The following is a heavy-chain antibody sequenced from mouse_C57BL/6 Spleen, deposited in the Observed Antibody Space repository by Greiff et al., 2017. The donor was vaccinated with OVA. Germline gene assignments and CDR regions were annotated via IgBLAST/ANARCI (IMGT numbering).Heavy chain of an antibody. Sequence: QVQLQQSGAELVKPGASVKLSCKASGYTFTSYWMQWVHQRPGQGLEWIGEIDPSDSYTNYKQKFKGKATLTVDTSSSTAYMQLSSLTSEDSAVYYCARWFIPYGHFGYWGQGTLVTVSA. J-gene: IGHJ3*01. CDR2: IDPSDSYT. D-gene: IGHD1-1*01. CDR1: GYTFTSYW. CDR3: ARWFIPYGHFGY. V-gene: IGHV1-50*01.